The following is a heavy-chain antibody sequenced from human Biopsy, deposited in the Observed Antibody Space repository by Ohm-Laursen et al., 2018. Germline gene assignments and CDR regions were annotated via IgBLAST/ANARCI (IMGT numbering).Heavy chain of an antibody. D-gene: IGHD2/OR15-2a*01. CDR2: IYYSGST. CDR3: ARATNSTGWPYYYFYGMDV. CDR1: GGSISSDY. Sequence: SDTLSLTCTVSGGSISSDYWSWIRQTPGKGLEWIGYIYYSGSTNYNPSLKSRVTISVDTSKNQLSLRLNSVTAADMAVYYCARATNSTGWPYYYFYGMDVWGQGTTVTVSS. V-gene: IGHV4-59*07. J-gene: IGHJ6*02.